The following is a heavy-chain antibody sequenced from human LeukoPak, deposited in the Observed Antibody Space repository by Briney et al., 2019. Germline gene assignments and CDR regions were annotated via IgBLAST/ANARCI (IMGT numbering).Heavy chain of an antibody. CDR1: GGSISSYY. CDR2: IYYSGST. Sequence: SETLSLTCTVSGGSISSYYWSWIRQPPGKGLEWIGYIYYSGSTNYNPSLKSRVTISVDTSKNQFSLKLSSVTAADTAVYYCARLGTLAVAGTWWFDPWGQGTLVTVSS. V-gene: IGHV4-59*01. J-gene: IGHJ5*02. D-gene: IGHD6-19*01. CDR3: ARLGTLAVAGTWWFDP.